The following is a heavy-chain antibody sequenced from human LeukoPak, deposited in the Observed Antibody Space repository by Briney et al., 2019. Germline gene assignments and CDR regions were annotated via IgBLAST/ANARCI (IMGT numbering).Heavy chain of an antibody. D-gene: IGHD1-26*01. CDR3: ASSGSYRFDY. CDR1: GFTFSSYS. V-gene: IGHV3-48*02. J-gene: IGHJ4*02. CDR2: ITASGTAM. Sequence: PGGSLRPSCAASGFTFSSYSVNWVRQAPGKGLEWVSHITASGTAMFYADSVKGRFTISRDNAKNSLYLQMNSLRDEDTAVYYCASSGSYRFDYWGQGTLVTVSS.